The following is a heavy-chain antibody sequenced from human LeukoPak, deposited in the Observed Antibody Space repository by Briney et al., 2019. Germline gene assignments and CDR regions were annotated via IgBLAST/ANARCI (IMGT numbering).Heavy chain of an antibody. CDR1: GFTFSSYG. V-gene: IGHV3-30*02. J-gene: IGHJ4*02. CDR2: IRYDGSNK. D-gene: IGHD3-16*01. Sequence: GGSLRLSCAASGFTFSSYGMHWVRQAPGKGLEWVAFIRYDGSNKYYADSVKGRFTISRDNSKNTLYLQMNSLRAEDTAVYYCAKGPPHTLGYFDYWGQGTLVIVSS. CDR3: AKGPPHTLGYFDY.